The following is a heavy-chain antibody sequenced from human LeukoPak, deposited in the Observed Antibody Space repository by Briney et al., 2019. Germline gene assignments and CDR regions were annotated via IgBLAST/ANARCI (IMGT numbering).Heavy chain of an antibody. CDR1: GFTVSSNY. J-gene: IGHJ4*02. D-gene: IGHD3-10*01. CDR2: IYSGGST. CDR3: AREDRYGSGSFDY. V-gene: IGHV3-53*04. Sequence: RGGSLRLSCAASGFTVSSNYMSWVRQAPGKGLEWVSVIYSGGSTYYADSVKGRFTISRHNSKNTLYLQMNSLRAEDTAVYYCAREDRYGSGSFDYWGQGTLVTVSS.